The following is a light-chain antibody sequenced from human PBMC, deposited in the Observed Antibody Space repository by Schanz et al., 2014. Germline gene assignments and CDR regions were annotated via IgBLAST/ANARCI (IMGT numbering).Light chain of an antibody. J-gene: IGKJ2*01. V-gene: IGKV3D-20*02. CDR2: GAS. CDR1: QSVSGSY. CDR3: QQRASWPLA. Sequence: EIVLTQSPGTLSLSPGERATLSCRASQSVSGSYLAWYQQKPGQAPRLLIYGASSRATGIPDRFSGSGSGTDFTLTINNLEPEDFAVYYCQQRASWPLAFGQGTKLEIK.